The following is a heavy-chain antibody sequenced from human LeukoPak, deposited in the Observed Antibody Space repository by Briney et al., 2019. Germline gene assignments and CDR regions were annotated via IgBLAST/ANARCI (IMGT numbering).Heavy chain of an antibody. CDR1: GYTFTGYY. D-gene: IGHD2-15*01. Sequence: ASVKVSCKASGYTFTGYYMHWVRQAPGQGLEWMGWINPNSGGTNYAQKFQGRVTMTRDTSISTAYMELSRLRSDDTAVYYCARDPLVVLAATFFDYWGQGTLVTVSS. V-gene: IGHV1-2*02. CDR3: ARDPLVVLAATFFDY. J-gene: IGHJ4*02. CDR2: INPNSGGT.